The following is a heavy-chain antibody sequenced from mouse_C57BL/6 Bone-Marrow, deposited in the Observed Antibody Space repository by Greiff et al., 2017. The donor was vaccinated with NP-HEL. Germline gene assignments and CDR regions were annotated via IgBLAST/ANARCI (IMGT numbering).Heavy chain of an antibody. CDR1: GYDFSNYW. V-gene: IGHV1-80*01. CDR2: INPGGGDN. J-gene: IGHJ3*01. CDR3: ARGAD. Sequence: VQGVESGAELVKPGASVKISCKASGYDFSNYWMNWVKQRPGKGLEWIGQINPGGGDNKYNGKFKDKATLPADNSSTPAYMPLSRLTSADSAVYFCARGADWGQGTLVTVSA.